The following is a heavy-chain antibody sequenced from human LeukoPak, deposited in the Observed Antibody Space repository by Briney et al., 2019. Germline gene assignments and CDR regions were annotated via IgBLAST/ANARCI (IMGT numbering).Heavy chain of an antibody. Sequence: ASVKVSCKASGYTFTSYGINWVRQATGQGLEWMGWMNPNSGNTGYAQKFQGRVTMTRNTSISTAYMELSSLRSEDTAVYYCARDIAVAGQDFDYWGQGTLVTVSS. J-gene: IGHJ4*02. CDR2: MNPNSGNT. CDR1: GYTFTSYG. D-gene: IGHD6-19*01. V-gene: IGHV1-8*02. CDR3: ARDIAVAGQDFDY.